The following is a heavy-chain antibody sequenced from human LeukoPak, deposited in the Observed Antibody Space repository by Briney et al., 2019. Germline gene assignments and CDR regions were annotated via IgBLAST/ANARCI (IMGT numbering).Heavy chain of an antibody. J-gene: IGHJ4*02. V-gene: IGHV3-23*01. CDR3: AKDSAPYYDILTGYSLFDY. D-gene: IGHD3-9*01. CDR1: GFTFSSYA. CDR2: ISGSGGST. Sequence: GASLRLSCAASGFTFSSYAMSWVRQAPGKGLEWVSAISGSGGSTYYADSVKGRFTISRDNSKNTLYLQMNSLRAGDTAVYYCAKDSAPYYDILTGYSLFDYWGQGTLVTVSS.